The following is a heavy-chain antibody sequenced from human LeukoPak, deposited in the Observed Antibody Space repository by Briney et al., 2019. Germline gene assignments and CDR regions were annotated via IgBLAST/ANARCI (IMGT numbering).Heavy chain of an antibody. CDR1: GGSISSGGYY. V-gene: IGHV4-31*03. CDR3: ARGRIAAAANDAFDI. D-gene: IGHD6-13*01. J-gene: IGHJ3*02. Sequence: SETLPLTCTVSGGSISSGGYYWSWIRQHPGKGLEWIGYIYYSGSTYYNPSLKSRVTISVDTSKNQFSLKLSSVTAADTAVYYCARGRIAAAANDAFDIWGQGTMVTVSS. CDR2: IYYSGST.